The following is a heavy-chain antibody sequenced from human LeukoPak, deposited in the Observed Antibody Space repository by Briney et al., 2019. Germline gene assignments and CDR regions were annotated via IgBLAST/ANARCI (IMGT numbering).Heavy chain of an antibody. J-gene: IGHJ4*02. V-gene: IGHV3-30*18. CDR1: GFTFSSYG. D-gene: IGHD1-26*01. CDR2: ISYDGSNK. CDR3: AKDSGYYYVLDY. Sequence: PGGSLRLSCAASGFTFSSYGMHWVRQAPGKGLEWVAVISYDGSNKYYAGSVKGRFTISRDNSKNTLYLQMNSLRAEDTAVYYCAKDSGYYYVLDYWGQGTLVTVSS.